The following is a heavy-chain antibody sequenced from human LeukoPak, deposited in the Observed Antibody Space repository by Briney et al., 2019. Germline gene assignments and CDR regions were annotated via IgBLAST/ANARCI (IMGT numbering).Heavy chain of an antibody. CDR1: GYTFTRYG. CDR3: ARTEIVGATRWPDY. CDR2: ISAYNGNT. D-gene: IGHD1-26*01. Sequence: ASVKVSCKASGYTFTRYGISWVRRAPGQGLEWMGWISAYNGNTNYAQKLQGRVTMTTNTSTSTAYMELRSLRSDDTAVYYCARTEIVGATRWPDYWGQGTLVTVSS. V-gene: IGHV1-18*01. J-gene: IGHJ4*02.